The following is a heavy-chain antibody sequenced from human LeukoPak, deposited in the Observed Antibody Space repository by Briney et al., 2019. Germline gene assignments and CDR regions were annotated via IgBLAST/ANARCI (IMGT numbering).Heavy chain of an antibody. J-gene: IGHJ3*02. CDR1: GGTFSSYA. Sequence: GASVKVSCKASGGTFSSYAISWVRQAPGQGLEWMGGIIPIFGTANYAQKFQGRVTITTDESTSTAYMELSSLRSEDTAVYYCASVLGTGCYGAFDIWGQGTMVTVSS. CDR2: IIPIFGTA. D-gene: IGHD1-14*01. CDR3: ASVLGTGCYGAFDI. V-gene: IGHV1-69*05.